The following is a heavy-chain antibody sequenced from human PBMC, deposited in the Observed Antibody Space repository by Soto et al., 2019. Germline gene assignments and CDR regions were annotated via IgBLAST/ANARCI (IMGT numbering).Heavy chain of an antibody. J-gene: IGHJ2*01. Sequence: QVQLVQSGAEVKKPGSSVKVSCKASGGTFSSYAISWVRQAPGQGLEWMGGSIPIFGTANYPQKFQGRVTITAVESTSTAYMELSSLRSEDTAVYYCARCGMVVAASPMVHWYFDLWGRGTLVTVSS. D-gene: IGHD2-15*01. CDR1: GGTFSSYA. V-gene: IGHV1-69*12. CDR2: SIPIFGTA. CDR3: ARCGMVVAASPMVHWYFDL.